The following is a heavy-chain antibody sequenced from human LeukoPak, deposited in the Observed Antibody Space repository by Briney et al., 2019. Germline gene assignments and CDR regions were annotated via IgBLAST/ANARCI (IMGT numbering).Heavy chain of an antibody. D-gene: IGHD6-13*01. J-gene: IGHJ4*02. Sequence: PGESLKISCKGSGYSFTSYWIGWVRQMPGKGLEWMGIIYPGDSDTRYSPSFQGQVTISADKSISTAYLQWNSLKASDTAMYYCARRVRSSSWGTYYFDYWGQGTLVIVSS. V-gene: IGHV5-51*01. CDR3: ARRVRSSSWGTYYFDY. CDR1: GYSFTSYW. CDR2: IYPGDSDT.